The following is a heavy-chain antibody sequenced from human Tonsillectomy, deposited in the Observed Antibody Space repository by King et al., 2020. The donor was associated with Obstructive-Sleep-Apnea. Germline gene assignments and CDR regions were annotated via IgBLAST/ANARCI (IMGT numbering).Heavy chain of an antibody. CDR1: GFTFSDYY. CDR3: ARDRESSGWYDY. D-gene: IGHD6-19*01. V-gene: IGHV3-11*06. CDR2: ISSSSRYT. Sequence: QLVQSGGGLVKPGGSLRLSCVASGFTFSDYYMSWIRQAPGKGLEWVSYISSSSRYTNYADSVKGRFTISRDNAKNSLYLQMNSLRAEDTAVYYCARDRESSGWYDYWGQGTLVTVSS. J-gene: IGHJ4*02.